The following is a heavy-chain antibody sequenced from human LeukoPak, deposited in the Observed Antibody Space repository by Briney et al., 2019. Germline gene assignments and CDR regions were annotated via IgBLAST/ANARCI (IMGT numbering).Heavy chain of an antibody. D-gene: IGHD1-1*01. J-gene: IGHJ6*03. CDR1: GFTFSSYA. CDR2: ISWSSGSI. V-gene: IGHV3-9*01. CDR3: EKNGVGRNFYYYRDV. Sequence: GGSLRLSCAASGFTFSSYAMSWVRQAPGKGLEWVSDISWSSGSIGYADSVKGRFTISRDNAKNSLYLQMDSLRAEDTALYYFEKNGVGRNFYYYRDVWGKGTRVTVS.